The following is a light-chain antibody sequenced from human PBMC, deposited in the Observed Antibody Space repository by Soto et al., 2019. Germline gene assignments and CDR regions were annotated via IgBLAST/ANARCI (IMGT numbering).Light chain of an antibody. CDR1: QTGSTS. Sequence: IGLTPNHGTLSLSPGDTATRSCQASQTGSTSLSWYQQKPGQPPRLLIYGETFRATGIPDRFSGSGSGTDFTLTINRLEPEDFAVYYCQQYDSSPLTFGQGTKVDIK. J-gene: IGKJ1*01. V-gene: IGKV3-20*01. CDR3: QQYDSSPLT. CDR2: GET.